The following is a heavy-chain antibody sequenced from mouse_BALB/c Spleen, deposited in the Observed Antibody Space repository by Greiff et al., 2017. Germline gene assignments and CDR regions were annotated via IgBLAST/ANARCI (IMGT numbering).Heavy chain of an antibody. CDR2: IWRGGST. V-gene: IGHV2-5-1*01. Sequence: VKLQQSGPSLVQPSQSLSITCTVSGFSLTSYGVHWVRQSPGKGLEWLGVIWRGGSTDYNAAFMSRLSITKDNSKSQVFFKMNSLQANDTAIYYCARNLRYGAMDYWGQGTSVTVSS. CDR1: GFSLTSYG. D-gene: IGHD2-14*01. CDR3: ARNLRYGAMDY. J-gene: IGHJ4*01.